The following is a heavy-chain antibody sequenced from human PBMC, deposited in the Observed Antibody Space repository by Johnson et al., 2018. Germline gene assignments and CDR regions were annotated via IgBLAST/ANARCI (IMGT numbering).Heavy chain of an antibody. D-gene: IGHD1/OR15-1a*01. CDR1: EFTFSSSW. CDR2: ISYDGKNI. Sequence: QVQLVQSGGGLVQPGGSLRLSCTASEFTFSSSWMTWVRQAPGKGLEWLAVISYDGKNIYYADSVKGRFTISRDNSKNTLYLQTHSLTAEDTAVYYCSKEPNNYYYYHMDVWGKGTTVTVSS. V-gene: IGHV3-30*18. CDR3: SKEPNNYYYYHMDV. J-gene: IGHJ6*03.